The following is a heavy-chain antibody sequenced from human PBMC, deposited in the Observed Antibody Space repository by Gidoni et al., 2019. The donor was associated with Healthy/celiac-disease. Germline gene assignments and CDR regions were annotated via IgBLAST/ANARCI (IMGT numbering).Heavy chain of an antibody. Sequence: EVQLVESGGGLVKTGGSLRLSCAASGFTFSSYSMNWVRQAPGKGLEWVSSISSSSSYIYYADSVKGRFTISRDNAKNSLYLQMNSLRAEDTAVYYCARECLRYLTTGYYDYWGQGTLVTVSS. CDR3: ARECLRYLTTGYYDY. CDR2: ISSSSSYI. V-gene: IGHV3-21*01. CDR1: GFTFSSYS. D-gene: IGHD3-9*01. J-gene: IGHJ4*02.